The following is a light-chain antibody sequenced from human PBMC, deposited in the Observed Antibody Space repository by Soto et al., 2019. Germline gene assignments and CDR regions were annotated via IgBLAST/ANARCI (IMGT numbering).Light chain of an antibody. J-gene: IGKJ2*01. CDR3: QQYNNWPPYT. Sequence: EIVMPQSPATLSVSPGERSTLSCRSSQSFRGLLAWYQQKPGQAPRLLMYGASTRATETPARFSGSGSATDFTLTISSLQSEDFAVYYCQQYNNWPPYTCGQGT. V-gene: IGKV3-15*01. CDR1: QSFRGL. CDR2: GAS.